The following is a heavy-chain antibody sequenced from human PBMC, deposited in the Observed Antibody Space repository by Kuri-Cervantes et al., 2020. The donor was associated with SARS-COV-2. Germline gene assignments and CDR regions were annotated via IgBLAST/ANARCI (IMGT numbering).Heavy chain of an antibody. D-gene: IGHD2-2*01. V-gene: IGHV1-18*01. Sequence: ASVKVSCKASGGTFSSYAISWVRQAPGQGLEWMGWINVNNRATSYAQKLQGRVTMTTDTSTSTAYMELRSLRSDDTAVHYCARGDIHLGYCSSTSCAYYFDYWGQGTLVTVSS. CDR3: ARGDIHLGYCSSTSCAYYFDY. CDR2: INVNNRAT. CDR1: GGTFSSYA. J-gene: IGHJ4*02.